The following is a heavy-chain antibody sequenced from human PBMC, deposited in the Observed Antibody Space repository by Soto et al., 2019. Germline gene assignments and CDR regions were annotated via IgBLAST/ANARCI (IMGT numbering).Heavy chain of an antibody. CDR3: ARDDGDSFGEAFDF. D-gene: IGHD3-3*01. Sequence: QVQLVESGGGVVQPGMSLRLSCAASGFTFSSFAMHWARQAPGKGLEWVAVISYNAVSKYYADSVKGRFTISRDNSKNTLYLQLNSLRAEDTAVYYCARDDGDSFGEAFDFWGQGTMVTVSS. CDR1: GFTFSSFA. V-gene: IGHV3-30-3*01. CDR2: ISYNAVSK. J-gene: IGHJ3*01.